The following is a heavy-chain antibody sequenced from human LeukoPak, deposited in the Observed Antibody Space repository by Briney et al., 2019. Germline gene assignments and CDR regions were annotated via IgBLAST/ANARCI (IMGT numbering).Heavy chain of an antibody. V-gene: IGHV4-4*02. J-gene: IGHJ5*02. CDR2: IYHSGST. Sequence: PSETLSLTCAVSGGSISSSNWWSWVRQPPGKGLEWIGEIYHSGSTNYNPSLKRRVTISVDTSKNQFSLKLSSVTAADTAVYYCARGRIVVVPAAMRRSWFDPWGQGTLVTVSS. CDR1: GGSISSSNW. CDR3: ARGRIVVVPAAMRRSWFDP. D-gene: IGHD2-2*01.